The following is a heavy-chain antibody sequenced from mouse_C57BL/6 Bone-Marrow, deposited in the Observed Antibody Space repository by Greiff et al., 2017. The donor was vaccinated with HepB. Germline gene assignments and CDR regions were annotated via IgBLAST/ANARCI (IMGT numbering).Heavy chain of an antibody. CDR1: GFNIKDDY. CDR3: TTGAFSFDY. V-gene: IGHV14-4*01. CDR2: IDPENGDT. Sequence: EVKLVESGAELVRPGASVKLSCTASGFNIKDDYMHWVKQRPEQGLEWIGWIDPENGDTEYASKFQGKATITADTSSNTAYLRLSSLTSEDTAVYYCTTGAFSFDYWGQGTTLTVSS. J-gene: IGHJ2*01.